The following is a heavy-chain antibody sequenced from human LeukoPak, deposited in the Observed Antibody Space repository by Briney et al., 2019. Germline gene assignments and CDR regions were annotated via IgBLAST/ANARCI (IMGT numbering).Heavy chain of an antibody. CDR2: IYPADSDT. V-gene: IGHV5-51*01. CDR3: ARWMFYYGSGVFHYHGMDV. D-gene: IGHD3-10*01. Sequence: GESLKISCKGSGYSFTSQWIGWVRQMPGKGLEWMGIIYPADSDTKYSPSFQGQVTISADKSISTAYLQWSSLKASDTAIYYCARWMFYYGSGVFHYHGMDVWGQGTTVTVSS. J-gene: IGHJ6*02. CDR1: GYSFTSQW.